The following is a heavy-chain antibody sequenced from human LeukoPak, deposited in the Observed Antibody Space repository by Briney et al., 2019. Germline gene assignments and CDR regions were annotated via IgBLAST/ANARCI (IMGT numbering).Heavy chain of an antibody. CDR3: ARDGSGSYYFDY. CDR1: GGTFSSYA. CDR2: IIPILGIA. Sequence: SVKLSCKASGGTFSSYAISWVRQAPGQGLEWMGRIIPILGIANYAQKFQGRVTITADKSTSTAYMELSSLRSEDTAVYYCARDGSGSYYFDYWGQGTLVTVSS. J-gene: IGHJ4*02. V-gene: IGHV1-69*04. D-gene: IGHD1-26*01.